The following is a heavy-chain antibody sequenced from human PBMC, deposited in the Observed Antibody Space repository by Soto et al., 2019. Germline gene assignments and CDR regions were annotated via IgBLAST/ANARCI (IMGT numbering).Heavy chain of an antibody. D-gene: IGHD3-3*01. CDR2: IHYSGST. J-gene: IGHJ6*02. Sequence: SETLSLTCIVSGVSISSNYWCWIRQPPGQGLEWIGYIHYSGSTNFNPSLKNRVTMSVDTSKNQFSLRLSSVTAADTAVYYCARSYPNTIFGVVPSRGLDVWGQGATVTVSS. CDR3: ARSYPNTIFGVVPSRGLDV. CDR1: GVSISSNY. V-gene: IGHV4-59*01.